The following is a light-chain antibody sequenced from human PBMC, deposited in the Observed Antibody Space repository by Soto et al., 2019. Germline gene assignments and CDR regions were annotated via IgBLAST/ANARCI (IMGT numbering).Light chain of an antibody. CDR3: QHYDNLLIT. CDR2: DAS. Sequence: DIQMTQSPSSLSASVGDRVSITCQASHDINKYLNWYQQKPGKAPKLLIYDASNLQTGVPSRFSGSGSGTDFTFTISSLQPEDIATYYCQHYDNLLITFGPGTKVDIK. CDR1: HDINKY. V-gene: IGKV1-33*01. J-gene: IGKJ3*01.